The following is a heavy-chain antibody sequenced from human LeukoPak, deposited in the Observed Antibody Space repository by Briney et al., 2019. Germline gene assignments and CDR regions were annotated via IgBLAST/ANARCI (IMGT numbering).Heavy chain of an antibody. CDR1: GGSISTHY. CDR3: ARASFSSPGNFDY. CDR2: VYHTGST. D-gene: IGHD2/OR15-2a*01. V-gene: IGHV4-59*11. J-gene: IGHJ4*02. Sequence: PSETVSLTCIVSGGSISTHYWSWIRQPPGKGLEWIGYVYHTGSTKYNPSLESRITISVDTSKNQFSLNLNSLTAADTAVYYCARASFSSPGNFDYWGQGTLVGVS.